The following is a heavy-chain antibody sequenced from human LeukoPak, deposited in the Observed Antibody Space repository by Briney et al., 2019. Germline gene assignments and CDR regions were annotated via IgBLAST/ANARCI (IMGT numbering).Heavy chain of an antibody. Sequence: GGSLRLSCAASGFTFTTYDMLWVRQGPGKRLEWVSAISENGGRTYYADSVKGLFTISRDNLKNMVSLHSNRWRAEDTTVYYCANGYRSTWSSVDLWGQGILVSVPS. J-gene: IGHJ5*02. CDR3: ANGYRSTWSSVDL. CDR1: GFTFTTYD. CDR2: ISENGGRT. V-gene: IGHV3-23*01. D-gene: IGHD6-13*01.